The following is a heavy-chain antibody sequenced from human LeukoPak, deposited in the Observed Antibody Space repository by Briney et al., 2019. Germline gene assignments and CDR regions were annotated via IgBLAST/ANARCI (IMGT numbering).Heavy chain of an antibody. J-gene: IGHJ3*02. CDR3: ARARSRPGAFDI. CDR2: ISYDGSNK. Sequence: PGGSLRLSCAASGFTFSSYAMHWVRQAPGKGLEWVAVISYDGSNKYYADSVKGRFTISRDNSKNTLYLQMNSLRAEDTAVYYCARARSRPGAFDIWGQGTMVTASS. CDR1: GFTFSSYA. V-gene: IGHV3-30*04.